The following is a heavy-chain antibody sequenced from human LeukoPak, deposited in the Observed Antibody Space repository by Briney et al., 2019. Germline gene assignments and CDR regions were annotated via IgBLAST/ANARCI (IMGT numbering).Heavy chain of an antibody. CDR1: GFTFSDNC. CDR2: ISSSSSYI. Sequence: GGSLRLSCAASGFTFSDNCMTWVRQAPGKGLEWVSSISSSSSYIYYADSVKGRFTISRDNAKNSLYLQMNSLRAEDTAVYYCARGTIVEHYYYMDVWGKGTTVTVSS. D-gene: IGHD3-22*01. J-gene: IGHJ6*03. CDR3: ARGTIVEHYYYMDV. V-gene: IGHV3-21*01.